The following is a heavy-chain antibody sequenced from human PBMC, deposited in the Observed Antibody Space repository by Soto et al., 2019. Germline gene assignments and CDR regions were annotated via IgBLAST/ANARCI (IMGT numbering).Heavy chain of an antibody. J-gene: IGHJ4*02. CDR3: AKDTPVVMFLFDS. D-gene: IGHD2-15*01. V-gene: IGHV3-23*01. Sequence: GGSLRLSCTASGFTFFTYAMTWVRQAPGKGLEWVSSITDTGVSTYYADSVRGRFTISRDNSKNTLYLQTNSLRTDDSAVYYCAKDTPVVMFLFDSWGRGTLVTVSS. CDR2: ITDTGVST. CDR1: GFTFFTYA.